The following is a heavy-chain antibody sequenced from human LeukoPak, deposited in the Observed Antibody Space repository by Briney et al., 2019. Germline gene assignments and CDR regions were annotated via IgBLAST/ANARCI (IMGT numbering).Heavy chain of an antibody. CDR3: ARDLDDSSNFYSKIDSFFDY. V-gene: IGHV1-46*01. D-gene: IGHD3-22*01. Sequence: ASVTVSFTASGYTFAIYYMHWVRQAPGQGFEWMGIINPSGGNTIYAQKFQGRVTMTRDTSTSTVYMELSSLRSEDTAVYYCARDLDDSSNFYSKIDSFFDYWGQGTLVTVSS. CDR2: INPSGGNT. CDR1: GYTFAIYY. J-gene: IGHJ4*02.